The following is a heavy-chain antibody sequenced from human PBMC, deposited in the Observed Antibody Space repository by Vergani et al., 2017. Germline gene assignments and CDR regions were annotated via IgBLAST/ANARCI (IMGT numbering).Heavy chain of an antibody. D-gene: IGHD3-22*01. CDR2: IYYSGST. V-gene: IGHV4-31*03. Sequence: QVQLQESGPGLVKPSQTLSLTCTVSGGSISSGGYYWSWIRQHPGKGLEWIGYIYYSGSTYYNPSLKGRVTISVDTSKNQFSLKLSSVTAADTAVYYCARTEPVVGLYYGMDVWGQGTTVTVSS. CDR1: GGSISSGGYY. CDR3: ARTEPVVGLYYGMDV. J-gene: IGHJ6*02.